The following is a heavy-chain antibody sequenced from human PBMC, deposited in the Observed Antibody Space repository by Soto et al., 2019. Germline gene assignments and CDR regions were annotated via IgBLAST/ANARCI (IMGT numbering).Heavy chain of an antibody. V-gene: IGHV3-23*01. Sequence: PGGSLRLSCAASGFTFSSNAMSWVRQAPGKGLEWVSAISGSGGSTYYADSVKGRFTISRDNSKNTLYLQMNSLRAEDTAVYYCAKDRAIFGVVPYYYYGMDVWGQGTTVTVSS. CDR1: GFTFSSNA. CDR3: AKDRAIFGVVPYYYYGMDV. D-gene: IGHD3-3*01. J-gene: IGHJ6*02. CDR2: ISGSGGST.